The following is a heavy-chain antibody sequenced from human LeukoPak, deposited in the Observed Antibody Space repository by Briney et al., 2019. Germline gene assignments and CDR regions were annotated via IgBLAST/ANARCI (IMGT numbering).Heavy chain of an antibody. CDR2: IYSDNT. CDR1: GFTVSSNS. D-gene: IGHD4-23*01. Sequence: GGSLRLSCTVSGFTVSSNSMSWVRQAPGKGLEWVSFIYSDNTHYSDSVKGRFTISRDNSKNTLYLQMNSLRAEDTAVYYCARRAGGYSHPYDYWGQGILVTVSS. J-gene: IGHJ4*02. CDR3: ARRAGGYSHPYDY. V-gene: IGHV3-53*01.